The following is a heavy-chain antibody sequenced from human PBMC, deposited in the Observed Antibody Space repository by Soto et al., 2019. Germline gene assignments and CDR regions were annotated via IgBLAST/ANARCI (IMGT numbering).Heavy chain of an antibody. CDR3: ARDPAVEMATIQTFDY. Sequence: GGSLRLSCAASGFTFSSYGMHWVRQAPGKGLEWVAVIWYDGSNKCYADSVKGRFTISRDNSKNTLYLQMNSLRAEDTAVYYCARDPAVEMATIQTFDYWGQGTLVTVSS. J-gene: IGHJ4*02. D-gene: IGHD5-12*01. CDR2: IWYDGSNK. V-gene: IGHV3-33*01. CDR1: GFTFSSYG.